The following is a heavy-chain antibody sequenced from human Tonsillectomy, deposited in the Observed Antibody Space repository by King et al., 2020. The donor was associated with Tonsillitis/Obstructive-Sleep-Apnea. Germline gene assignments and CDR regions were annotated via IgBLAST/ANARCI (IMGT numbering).Heavy chain of an antibody. CDR1: GFTFSSYE. CDR2: ISSSGSTI. V-gene: IGHV3-48*03. D-gene: IGHD3-16*01. J-gene: IGHJ5*02. Sequence: VQLVQSGGGLVQPGGSLRVSCAASGFTFSSYEMNWVRQAPGKGLEWVSYISSSGSTIYYADSVKGRFTISRDNAKNSLYLQMNSLRAEDTAVYHCASSRFWGWFDPWGQGTLVTVSS. CDR3: ASSRFWGWFDP.